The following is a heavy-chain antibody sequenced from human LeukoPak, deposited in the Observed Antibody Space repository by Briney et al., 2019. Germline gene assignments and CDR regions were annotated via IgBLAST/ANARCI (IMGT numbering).Heavy chain of an antibody. Sequence: GGSLRLSCATSGFTFSSNWMSWVRHAPGRGLDWVANIKPDGSAEYYAASVKGRFTVSRDNAKNSLYLQMNSLRVEDTAVYYCARDSSHYYDSSGYLDYWGQGTLVTVSS. CDR1: GFTFSSNW. CDR3: ARDSSHYYDSSGYLDY. CDR2: IKPDGSAE. D-gene: IGHD3-22*01. V-gene: IGHV3-7*01. J-gene: IGHJ4*02.